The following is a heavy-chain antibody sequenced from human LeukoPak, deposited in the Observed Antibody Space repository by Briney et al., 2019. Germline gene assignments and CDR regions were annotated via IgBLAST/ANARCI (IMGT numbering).Heavy chain of an antibody. CDR2: ISGSGGTT. Sequence: GGSLTLTCAASGFTFSNYAMSWVRQAPGKGLEWVSVISGSGGTTYSADSVKGRFTISRDNSKNTLYLQMNSLRAEDTAAYYCARERGSSGGNTNGYFDYWGQEALVTVSS. D-gene: IGHD4-23*01. CDR3: ARERGSSGGNTNGYFDY. J-gene: IGHJ4*02. V-gene: IGHV3-23*01. CDR1: GFTFSNYA.